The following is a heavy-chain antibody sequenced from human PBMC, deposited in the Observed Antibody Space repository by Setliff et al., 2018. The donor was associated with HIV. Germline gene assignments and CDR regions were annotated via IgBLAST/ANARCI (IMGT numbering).Heavy chain of an antibody. CDR1: GVSINRTDHY. D-gene: IGHD2-21*01. V-gene: IGHV4-39*01. CDR3: ARVPVAGANWFDP. J-gene: IGHJ5*02. CDR2: VSQSGST. Sequence: SETLSLTCSVSGVSINRTDHYWGWIRQSPGKRLEWIGSVSQSGSTYYNPSFKSRITISVDRYKNLFSLKLISVTAADQGVYYCARVPVAGANWFDPWGLGTLVTVSS.